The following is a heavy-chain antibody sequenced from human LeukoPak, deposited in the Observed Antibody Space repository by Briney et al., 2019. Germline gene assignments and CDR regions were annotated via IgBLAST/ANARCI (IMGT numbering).Heavy chain of an antibody. CDR3: ARDRLPTRSLRSSLDY. D-gene: IGHD2-2*01. CDR1: GFTFSSYA. V-gene: IGHV3-30*04. J-gene: IGHJ4*02. CDR2: ISYDGSNK. Sequence: TGGSLRLSCAASGFTFSSYAMHWVRQAPGKGLEWVAVISYDGSNKYYADSVKGRFTISRDNSKNTLYLQMNSLRAEDTAVYYCARDRLPTRSLRSSLDYWGQGTLVTVSS.